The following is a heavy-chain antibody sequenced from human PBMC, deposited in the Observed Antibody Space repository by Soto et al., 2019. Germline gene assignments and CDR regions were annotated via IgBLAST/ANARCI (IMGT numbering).Heavy chain of an antibody. V-gene: IGHV4-31*03. Sequence: QVQLQESGPGLVKPSQTLSLTCTVSGGSISSGGYYWSWIRQHPGKGLEWIGYIYYSGSTYYNPSLKSRXIIIVXXSKNQFSLKLSSVTAADTAVYYCGGNGYYGSGIHYWGQGTLVTVSS. CDR2: IYYSGST. CDR3: GGNGYYGSGIHY. J-gene: IGHJ4*02. D-gene: IGHD3-10*01. CDR1: GGSISSGGYY.